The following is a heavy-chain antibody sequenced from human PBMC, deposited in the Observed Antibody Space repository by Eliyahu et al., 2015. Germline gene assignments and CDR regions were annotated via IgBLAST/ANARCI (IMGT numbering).Heavy chain of an antibody. D-gene: IGHD3-10*01. Sequence: EVQLVESGGGLIQPGGSLRLSCAASGFTVSSNYMNWVRQAPGKGLEWVSVIYSGGSTYYADSVKGRFTISRDNSKNTLYLQMNSLRAEDTAVYYCARDYYYGRSPYYYYGMDVWGQGTTVTVSS. CDR2: IYSGGST. CDR1: GFTVSSNY. CDR3: ARDYYYGRSPYYYYGMDV. V-gene: IGHV3-53*01. J-gene: IGHJ6*02.